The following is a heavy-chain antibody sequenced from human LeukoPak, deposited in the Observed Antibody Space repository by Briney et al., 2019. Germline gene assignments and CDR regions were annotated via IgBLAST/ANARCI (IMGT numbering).Heavy chain of an antibody. Sequence: SETLSLTCTVSDGSINTPNYYWGWIRQPPGKGLEWIGNIFYRGSTYYGPSLKSRVTISLDTSKNQFSLNLNSVTAADTAVYYCARVTTVTTDYYYYMDVWGKGTTVTVSS. CDR1: DGSINTPNYY. CDR3: ARVTTVTTDYYYYMDV. CDR2: IFYRGST. J-gene: IGHJ6*03. D-gene: IGHD4-17*01. V-gene: IGHV4-39*07.